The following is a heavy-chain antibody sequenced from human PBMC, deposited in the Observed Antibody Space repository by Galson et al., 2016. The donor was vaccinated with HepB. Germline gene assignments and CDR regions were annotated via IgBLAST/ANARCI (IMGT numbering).Heavy chain of an antibody. D-gene: IGHD6-19*01. CDR2: IWSDGSNR. CDR1: GFTFSTYA. Sequence: SLRLSCAASGFTFSTYAMHWVRQAPGKGLEWVAVIWSDGSNRYYADSVQGRFTISRDNSKNTLFLQMNSLRAEDTAVYFCARGPHASGWAAYYFDAWGQGTLVTVSS. CDR3: ARGPHASGWAAYYFDA. J-gene: IGHJ5*02. V-gene: IGHV3-33*08.